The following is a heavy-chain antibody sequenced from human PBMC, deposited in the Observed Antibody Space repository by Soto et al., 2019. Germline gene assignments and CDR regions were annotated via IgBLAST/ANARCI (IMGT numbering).Heavy chain of an antibody. CDR1: GFTFSNAW. V-gene: IGHV3-15*01. CDR2: IKSKTDGGTT. CDR3: TTATQMNLLWFGRSDAFDI. Sequence: GGSLRLSCAASGFTFSNAWMSWVRQAPGKGLEWVGRIKSKTDGGTTDYAAPVKGRFTISRDDSKNTLYLQMNSLKTEDTAVYYCTTATQMNLLWFGRSDAFDIWGQGTMVTVSS. D-gene: IGHD3-10*01. J-gene: IGHJ3*02.